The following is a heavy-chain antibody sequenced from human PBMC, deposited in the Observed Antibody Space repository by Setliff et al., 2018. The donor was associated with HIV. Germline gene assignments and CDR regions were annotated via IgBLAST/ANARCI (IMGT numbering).Heavy chain of an antibody. CDR2: IYTSGST. D-gene: IGHD6-13*01. CDR3: ARVGYSNFYYYYYMDV. Sequence: SETLSLTCTVSGVSISSGSYYWSWIRQSAGKGLEWIGRIYTSGSTNDNPSLKSRITISVDTSNNQFSLRLSSVTAADTAVYYCARVGYSNFYYYYYMDVWGKGTTVTVSS. CDR1: GVSISSGSYY. V-gene: IGHV4-61*02. J-gene: IGHJ6*03.